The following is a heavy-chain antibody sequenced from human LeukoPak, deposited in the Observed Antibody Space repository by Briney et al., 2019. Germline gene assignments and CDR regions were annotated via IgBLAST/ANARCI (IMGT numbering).Heavy chain of an antibody. Sequence: SETLSLTCAVYGGSFSGYYWSWIRQPPGKGLEWIGEINHSGSTNYNPSLKSRVTISVDTSKNQFSLKLSSVTAADTAVYYCARGLAARTVDYWGQGTLVTVSS. V-gene: IGHV4-34*01. J-gene: IGHJ4*02. D-gene: IGHD6-6*01. CDR1: GGSFSGYY. CDR3: ARGLAARTVDY. CDR2: INHSGST.